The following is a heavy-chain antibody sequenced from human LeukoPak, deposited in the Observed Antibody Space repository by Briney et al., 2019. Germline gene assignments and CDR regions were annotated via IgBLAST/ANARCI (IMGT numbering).Heavy chain of an antibody. J-gene: IGHJ5*02. CDR1: GGSISSSSYY. V-gene: IGHV4-39*01. CDR3: ARRVANRNWFDP. Sequence: SETLSLTCTVSGGSISSSSYYWGWIRQPPGKGLEWIGSIYYSGSTYYNPSLKSRATISVDTSKNQFSLKLSSVTAADTAVYYCARRVANRNWFDPWGQGTLVTVSS. CDR2: IYYSGST.